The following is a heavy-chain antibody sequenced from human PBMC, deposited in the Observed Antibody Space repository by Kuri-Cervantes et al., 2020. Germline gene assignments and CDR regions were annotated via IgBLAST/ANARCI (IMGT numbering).Heavy chain of an antibody. V-gene: IGHV3-30*03. CDR3: ARAGSDGFGFDY. CDR2: ISYDGSNK. CDR1: GFTFSSYG. D-gene: IGHD3-16*01. J-gene: IGHJ4*02. Sequence: GGSLRLSCAASGFTFSSYGMHWVRQAPGKGLEWVAVISYDGSNKYYADSVKGRFTISRDNSKNTLYLQMNSLGAEDTAVYYCARAGSDGFGFDYWGQGTLVTVSS.